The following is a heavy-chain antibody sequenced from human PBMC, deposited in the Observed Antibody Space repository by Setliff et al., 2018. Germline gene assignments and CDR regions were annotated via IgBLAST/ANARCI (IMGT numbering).Heavy chain of an antibody. CDR3: ARHRGVVAASDYMDV. D-gene: IGHD2-15*01. CDR1: GGSFSSYY. CDR2: IHHSGST. J-gene: IGHJ6*03. V-gene: IGHV4-34*01. Sequence: PSETLSLTCAVYGGSFSSYYWNWIRQPPGKGLEWIGEIHHSGSTKYNPSLKSRVTISVDTSKNQFSLRLSSVTAADTAVYYCARHRGVVAASDYMDVWGKGTTVTVSS.